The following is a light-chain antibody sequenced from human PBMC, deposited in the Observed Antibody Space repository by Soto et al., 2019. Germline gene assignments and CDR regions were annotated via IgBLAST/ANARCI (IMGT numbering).Light chain of an antibody. CDR2: NDG. Sequence: SYELTQSPSVSVAPGQTARIACGGNVIGSKSVHWYQRKPRQAPVLVVYNDGDRPSGIPERFSGSNSGNTATLTISSVAAGDEADYYCQVWDVDSDHVVFGGGTKLTVL. CDR1: VIGSKS. CDR3: QVWDVDSDHVV. J-gene: IGLJ3*02. V-gene: IGLV3-21*02.